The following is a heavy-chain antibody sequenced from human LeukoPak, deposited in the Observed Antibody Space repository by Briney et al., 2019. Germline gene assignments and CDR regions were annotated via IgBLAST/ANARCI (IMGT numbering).Heavy chain of an antibody. V-gene: IGHV1-8*01. CDR3: ARVGVAASLTNYYYYYGMDV. CDR2: MNPNSGST. J-gene: IGHJ6*02. D-gene: IGHD2-15*01. Sequence: ASVTVSCTASGYTFTSYDINWVRQATGQGLEWMGWMNPNSGSTGYAQKFQGRVTMTRNTSISTAYMELSSLRSEDTAVYYCARVGVAASLTNYYYYYGMDVWGQGTTVTVSS. CDR1: GYTFTSYD.